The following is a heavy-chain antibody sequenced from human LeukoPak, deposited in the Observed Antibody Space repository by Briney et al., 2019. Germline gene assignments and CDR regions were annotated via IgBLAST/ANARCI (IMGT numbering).Heavy chain of an antibody. D-gene: IGHD3-10*01. Sequence: GGSLRLSCAASGFTFSSYGMHWVRQAPGKGLEWVAVISYDGSNKYYADSVKGRFTISRDNSKNTLYLQMNSLRAEDTALYYCAKDRESTYGLGAFDMWGQGTMVTVSS. J-gene: IGHJ3*02. CDR2: ISYDGSNK. V-gene: IGHV3-30*18. CDR1: GFTFSSYG. CDR3: AKDRESTYGLGAFDM.